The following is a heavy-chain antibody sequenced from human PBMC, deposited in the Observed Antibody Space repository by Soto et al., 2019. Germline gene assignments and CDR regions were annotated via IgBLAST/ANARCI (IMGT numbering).Heavy chain of an antibody. CDR3: AKSKGDHDILKTTLSTFWGHLHI. Sequence: EVQLVESGGGVVQPGRSLRLSCAASGFTFDDYAMHWVRQAPGKGPEWVSGITWNSGSRGYAESVKGRFTISRDNAKNPLYLKMNSLRTEDTAFYYGAKSKGDHDILKTTLSTFWGHLHIWGQGTMVTVSS. CDR1: GFTFDDYA. CDR2: ITWNSGSR. J-gene: IGHJ3*02. V-gene: IGHV3-9*01. D-gene: IGHD4-17*01.